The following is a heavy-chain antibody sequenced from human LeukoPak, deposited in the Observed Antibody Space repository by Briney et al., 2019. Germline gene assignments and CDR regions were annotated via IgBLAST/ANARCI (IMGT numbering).Heavy chain of an antibody. V-gene: IGHV1-2*02. D-gene: IGHD2-21*01. CDR1: GYTFTGYY. Sequence: AAVNVSCKASGYTFTGYYMHWVRQAPGQGLEWVGWINPNSGGTNYAQKFQGRVTMPRDTSISTAYMELSRLRSDDTAVYYCARGMWDYWGQGTLVTVSS. CDR3: ARGMWDY. J-gene: IGHJ4*02. CDR2: INPNSGGT.